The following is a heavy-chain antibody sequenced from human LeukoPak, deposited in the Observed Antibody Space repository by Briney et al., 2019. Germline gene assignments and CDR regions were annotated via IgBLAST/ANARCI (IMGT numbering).Heavy chain of an antibody. CDR3: AKDNLSRFGSGSYFDY. CDR2: LSWNSGSI. CDR1: GFTFDDYA. D-gene: IGHD3-10*01. Sequence: GGSLRLSCAASGFTFDDYAIHWVRQAPGKGLEWVSGLSWNSGSIGYADSVKGRFTISRDNAKNSLYLQMYSLRAEDTALYYCAKDNLSRFGSGSYFDYWGQGTLVTVSS. V-gene: IGHV3-9*01. J-gene: IGHJ4*02.